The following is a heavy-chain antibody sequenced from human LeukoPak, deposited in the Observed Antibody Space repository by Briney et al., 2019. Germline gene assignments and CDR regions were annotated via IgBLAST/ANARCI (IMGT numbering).Heavy chain of an antibody. CDR3: ASDASSGWFDY. J-gene: IGHJ5*01. CDR1: GYSISSGYY. Sequence: SETLSLTCAVSGYSISSGYYWGWIRQPPGKGLEWIGSIYHSGSTYYNPSLKSRVTISVDTSKNQFSLELSSVTVADTAVYYCASDASSGWFDYWGQGTLVTVSS. V-gene: IGHV4-38-2*01. CDR2: IYHSGST. D-gene: IGHD6-19*01.